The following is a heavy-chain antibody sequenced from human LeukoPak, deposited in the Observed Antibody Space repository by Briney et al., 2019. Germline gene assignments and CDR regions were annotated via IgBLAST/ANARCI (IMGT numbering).Heavy chain of an antibody. D-gene: IGHD2-2*01. J-gene: IGHJ4*02. CDR3: ARQCSSTSCYSY. V-gene: IGHV4-39*01. CDR1: GGSISSSTYY. Sequence: SETLSLTCTVSGGSISSSTYYWGWIRQPPGKGLEWIGNIYYGGSTFYNPSLKSRVTISLDTSKNQFSLKLSSVTAADTAVYFCARQCSSTSCYSYWGQGTLVTVTS. CDR2: IYYGGST.